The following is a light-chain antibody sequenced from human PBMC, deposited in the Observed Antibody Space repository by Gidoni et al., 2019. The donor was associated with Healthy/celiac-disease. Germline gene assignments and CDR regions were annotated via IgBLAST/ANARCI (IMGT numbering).Light chain of an antibody. Sequence: IVLTQSPATLSLSPGESATLSCGASQSVSSSYLAWYQQKPGLAPRLLIYDASSRATGIPDRFSGRGSGTDFTLTISRLEPEDFAVYYCQQYGSSPPWTFGQGTKVEIK. V-gene: IGKV3D-20*01. CDR2: DAS. CDR3: QQYGSSPPWT. J-gene: IGKJ1*01. CDR1: QSVSSSY.